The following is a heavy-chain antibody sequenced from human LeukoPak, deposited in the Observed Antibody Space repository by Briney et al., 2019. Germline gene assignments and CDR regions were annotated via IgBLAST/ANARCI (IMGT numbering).Heavy chain of an antibody. Sequence: GSLRLSCAASGFTFSNAWMAWIRQPPGKGLEWIGEINHSGSTKYNPSLKSRVTISVDTSKNQFSLKLSSVTAADTAVYYCARQGYGAATIKYWGQGTLVTVSS. CDR3: ARQGYGAATIKY. D-gene: IGHD3-10*01. CDR1: GFTFSNAW. J-gene: IGHJ4*02. V-gene: IGHV4-34*01. CDR2: INHSGST.